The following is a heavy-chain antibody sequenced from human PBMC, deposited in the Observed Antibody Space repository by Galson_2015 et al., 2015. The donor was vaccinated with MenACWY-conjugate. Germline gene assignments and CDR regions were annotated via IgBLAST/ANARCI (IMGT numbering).Heavy chain of an antibody. Sequence: PSETLSLTCTVSSGSVSNSYWSWIRQPPGKGLEWIASIYYSGTTNYNPSLKSQVTISVDTSKNQFSLKLTSVTAADTAMYYCAKGGGIAASGHNWFDPWGQGTLVIVSP. CDR3: AKGGGIAASGHNWFDP. D-gene: IGHD6-25*01. CDR2: IYYSGTT. J-gene: IGHJ5*02. CDR1: SGSVSNSY. V-gene: IGHV4-59*02.